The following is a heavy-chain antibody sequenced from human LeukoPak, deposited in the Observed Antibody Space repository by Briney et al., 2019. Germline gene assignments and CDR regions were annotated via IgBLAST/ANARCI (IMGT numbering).Heavy chain of an antibody. D-gene: IGHD3-9*01. CDR3: ARGNDILTGYFVDY. V-gene: IGHV4-59*01. J-gene: IGHJ4*02. CDR1: GGSISSYY. Sequence: SETLSLTCTVSGGSISSYYWSWIRQPPGKGLEWIGYIYYSGSTNYNPSLKSRVTISVDTSKNQFSLKLSSVTAADTAVYYCARGNDILTGYFVDYWGQGTLVTVSS. CDR2: IYYSGST.